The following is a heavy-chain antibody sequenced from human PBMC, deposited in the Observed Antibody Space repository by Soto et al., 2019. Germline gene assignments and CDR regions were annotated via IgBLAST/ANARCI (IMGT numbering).Heavy chain of an antibody. CDR1: GLPFSDNW. D-gene: IGHD6-19*01. Sequence: EVQLVESGGGLVQPGGSLRLSCAASGLPFSDNWMHWVRQAPGKGLVWVSRISSDGSSTTYADSVKGRFTVSRDNAQNTLYLQMSGLRAEDTAMCYCARDSYSSATHWGQGTLVTVSS. CDR2: ISSDGSST. V-gene: IGHV3-74*01. J-gene: IGHJ4*02. CDR3: ARDSYSSATH.